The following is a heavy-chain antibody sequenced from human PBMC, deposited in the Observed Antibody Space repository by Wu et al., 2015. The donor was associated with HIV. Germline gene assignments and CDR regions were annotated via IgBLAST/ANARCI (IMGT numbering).Heavy chain of an antibody. D-gene: IGHD3-3*01. CDR2: IIPIFGTA. J-gene: IGHJ6*03. V-gene: IGHV1-69*12. CDR3: ARVRYYGFLEWFIRSDYYYYMDV. Sequence: QVQLVQSGAEVKKPGSSVKVSCKASGGTFSSYAISWVRQAPGQGLEWMGGIIPIFGTANYAQKFQGRVTITADESTSTAYMELSSLRSEDTAVYYCARVRYYGFLEWFIRSDYYYYMDVWGKGTTVTRLL. CDR1: GGTFSSYA.